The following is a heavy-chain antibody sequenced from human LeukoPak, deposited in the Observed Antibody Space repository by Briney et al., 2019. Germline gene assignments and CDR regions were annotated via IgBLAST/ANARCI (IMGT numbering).Heavy chain of an antibody. V-gene: IGHV1-8*01. CDR3: ARLPKYSRPLDY. D-gene: IGHD6-6*01. J-gene: IGHJ4*02. CDR2: MNPNSGNT. CDR1: GYTFTSYD. Sequence: GASVKVSCKASGYTFTSYDIHWVQQATGQGLEWMGWMNPNSGNTAYAQKFQGRVTMSRDTSISTAYMELSSLRSEDTAVYYCARLPKYSRPLDYWGQGTLVTVSS.